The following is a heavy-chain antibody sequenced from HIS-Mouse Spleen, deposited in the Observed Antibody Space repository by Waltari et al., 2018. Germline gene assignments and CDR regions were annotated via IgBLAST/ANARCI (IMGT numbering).Heavy chain of an antibody. CDR3: ARGLAARFDY. CDR2: INHSGST. J-gene: IGHJ4*02. CDR1: GGSFSCYY. V-gene: IGHV4-34*01. D-gene: IGHD6-6*01. Sequence: QVQLQQWGAGLLKPSETLSPTCAVHGGSFSCYYWTWIRQPPGKGLEWIGEINHSGSTNYNPSLKSRVTISVDTSKNQFSLKLSSVTAADTAVYYCARGLAARFDYWGQGTLVTVSS.